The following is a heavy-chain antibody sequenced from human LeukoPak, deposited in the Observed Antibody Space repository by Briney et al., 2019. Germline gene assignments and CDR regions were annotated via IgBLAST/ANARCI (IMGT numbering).Heavy chain of an antibody. V-gene: IGHV4-30-4*08. CDR2: IYYSGST. D-gene: IGHD5-12*01. CDR1: GGSISSGDYY. J-gene: IGHJ4*02. CDR3: ARGDSGYDPSDY. Sequence: SQTLSLTCTVSGGSISSGDYYWSWIRQPPGKGLEWIGYIYYSGSTYYNPSLKSRITISVDTSKNQFSLKLSSVTAADTAVYYCARGDSGYDPSDYWGQGTLVTVSS.